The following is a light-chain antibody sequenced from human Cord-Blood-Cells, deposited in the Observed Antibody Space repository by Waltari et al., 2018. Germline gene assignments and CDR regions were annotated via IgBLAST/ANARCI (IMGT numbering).Light chain of an antibody. CDR2: EVS. Sequence: QSALTQPPSASGSPGQSVPISCTGTSSDVGGYNDVSWYQQHPGKAPKLLIYEVSKRPSGVPDRCSGSKSGNTVSLTVSGLHAEYEADYYCSSYAGSNNLVFGTGTKVTVL. CDR1: SSDVGGYND. CDR3: SSYAGSNNLV. V-gene: IGLV2-8*01. J-gene: IGLJ1*01.